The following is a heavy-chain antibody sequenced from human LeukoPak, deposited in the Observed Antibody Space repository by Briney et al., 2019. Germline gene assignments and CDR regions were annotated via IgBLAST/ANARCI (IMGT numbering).Heavy chain of an antibody. Sequence: SETLSLTCTVSGGSICSYYWSWIRQPPGKGLEWIGYIYYSGSTNYNPSLKSRVTISVDTSKNQFSLKLSSVTAADTAVYYCARGLYDAFDIWGQGTMVTVSS. J-gene: IGHJ3*02. CDR2: IYYSGST. CDR1: GGSICSYY. V-gene: IGHV4-59*01. D-gene: IGHD2-2*02. CDR3: ARGLYDAFDI.